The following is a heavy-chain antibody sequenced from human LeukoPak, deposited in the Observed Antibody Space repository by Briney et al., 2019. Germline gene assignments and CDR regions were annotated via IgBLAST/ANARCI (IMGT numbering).Heavy chain of an antibody. CDR1: GYTFTSYG. J-gene: IGHJ3*02. CDR2: ISAYNGNT. Sequence: ASVKVSCTASGYTFTSYGISWVRQAPGQGLEWMGWISAYNGNTNYAQKLQGRVTMTTDTSTSTAYMELRSLRSDDTAVYYCARDRYSSWPDAFDIWGQGTMVTVSS. V-gene: IGHV1-18*01. CDR3: ARDRYSSWPDAFDI. D-gene: IGHD6-13*01.